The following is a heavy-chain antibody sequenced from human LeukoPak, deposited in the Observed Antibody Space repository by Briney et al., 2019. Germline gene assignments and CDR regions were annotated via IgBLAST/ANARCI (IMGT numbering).Heavy chain of an antibody. Sequence: PSETLSPTCAVYGGSFSGYYWSWIRQPPGKGLEWIGEINHSGSTNYNPSLKSRVTISVDTSKNQFSLELSSVTAADTAVYYCARDSPVSVTYYYYYYGMDVWGQGATVTVSS. D-gene: IGHD4-17*01. V-gene: IGHV4-34*01. CDR3: ARDSPVSVTYYYYYYGMDV. CDR1: GGSFSGYY. J-gene: IGHJ6*02. CDR2: INHSGST.